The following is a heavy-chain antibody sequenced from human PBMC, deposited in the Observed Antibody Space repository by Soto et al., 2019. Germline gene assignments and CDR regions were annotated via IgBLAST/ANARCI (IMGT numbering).Heavy chain of an antibody. D-gene: IGHD3-9*01. V-gene: IGHV1-18*01. CDR3: ARQGRDDILTGYTTIPFDY. Sequence: GAPVKVSCQASCFTFTSYGISWVRPAPGQRVEWMGWISAYNGNTNYAQKLQGRVTMTTDTSTSTAYMELRSLRSDDTAVYYCARQGRDDILTGYTTIPFDYWGQGTLVTVSS. CDR1: CFTFTSYG. J-gene: IGHJ4*02. CDR2: ISAYNGNT.